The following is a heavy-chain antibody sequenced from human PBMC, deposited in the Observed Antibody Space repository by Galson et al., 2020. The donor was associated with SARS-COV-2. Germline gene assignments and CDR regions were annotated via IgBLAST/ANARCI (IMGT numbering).Heavy chain of an antibody. CDR1: GFTFSSYS. Sequence: GESLKISCAASGFTFSSYSMNWVRQAPGKGLEWVSSISSSSSYIYYADSVKGRFTISRDNAKNSLYLQMNSLRAEDTAVYYCANTAPADSITIFGVAHLYYYYMDVWGKGTTVTVSS. D-gene: IGHD3-3*01. J-gene: IGHJ6*03. CDR3: ANTAPADSITIFGVAHLYYYYMDV. CDR2: ISSSSSYI. V-gene: IGHV3-21*01.